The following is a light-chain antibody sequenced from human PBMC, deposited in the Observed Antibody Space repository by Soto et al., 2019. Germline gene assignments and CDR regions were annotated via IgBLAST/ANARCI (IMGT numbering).Light chain of an antibody. CDR3: QHYNSDSEA. Sequence: DIQMTQSPSTLSGSVGDRVTITCRASQTISSWLAWYQQKPGKAPKLLIYKASTLQSGVRSRFSGSGSGTEITLTIGSLQTDDFETYYCQHYNSDSEAFGQGTKVELE. V-gene: IGKV1-5*03. CDR2: KAS. J-gene: IGKJ1*01. CDR1: QTISSW.